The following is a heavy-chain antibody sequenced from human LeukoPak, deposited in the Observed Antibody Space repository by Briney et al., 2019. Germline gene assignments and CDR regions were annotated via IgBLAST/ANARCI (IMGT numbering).Heavy chain of an antibody. J-gene: IGHJ4*02. D-gene: IGHD6-19*01. CDR1: GFTFSTYW. V-gene: IGHV3-7*03. CDR2: INPDGNRR. CDR3: ARDSRGYSSGWYFDY. Sequence: GGSLRLSCTASGFTFSTYWMTWVRQAPGKGLEWVAHINPDGNRRRFVDSVEGRFTISRDNADNSLSLQMNNLRADDTAVYYCARDSRGYSSGWYFDYWGQGTLVTVSS.